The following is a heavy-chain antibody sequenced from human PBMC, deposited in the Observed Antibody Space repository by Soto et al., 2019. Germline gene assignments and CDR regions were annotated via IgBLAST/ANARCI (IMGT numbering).Heavy chain of an antibody. J-gene: IGHJ4*02. V-gene: IGHV3-23*01. CDR3: ASRYTYYYDSSGPSGFDY. CDR2: ISGSGGST. Sequence: GGSLVVACASSGFTFSSYAMSWVRQSPGKGLEWVSAISGSGGSTYYADSVKGRFTISIDNSKNTLYLQMNSLRAEDTAVYYCASRYTYYYDSSGPSGFDYWGQGTLVTSPQ. CDR1: GFTFSSYA. D-gene: IGHD3-22*01.